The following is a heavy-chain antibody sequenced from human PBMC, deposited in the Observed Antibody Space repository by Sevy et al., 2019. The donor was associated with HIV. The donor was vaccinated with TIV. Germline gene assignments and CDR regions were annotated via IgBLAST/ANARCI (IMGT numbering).Heavy chain of an antibody. CDR2: ISFDGGNK. Sequence: GGSLRLSCAASGFSLSDYAIHWARQGPVKGLEWLTVISFDGGNKYYADSVKGRFTIHRENSKNTVSLQMNSLRPDDTALYYCARGPYNSGLRLDFWGRGILVTVSS. CDR3: ARGPYNSGLRLDF. J-gene: IGHJ4*02. D-gene: IGHD5-12*01. V-gene: IGHV3-30-3*01. CDR1: GFSLSDYA.